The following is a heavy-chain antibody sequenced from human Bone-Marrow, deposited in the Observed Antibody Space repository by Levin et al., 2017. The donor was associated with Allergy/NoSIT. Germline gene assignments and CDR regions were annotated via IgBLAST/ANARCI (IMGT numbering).Heavy chain of an antibody. D-gene: IGHD3-9*01. CDR2: IYYSGST. CDR1: GGSISSYY. Sequence: SETLSLTCTVSGGSISSYYWSWIRQPPGKGLEWIGYIYYSGSTNYNPSLKSRVTISVDTSKNQFSLKLSSVTAADTAVYYCARAATEYYDILTGYYRGGYYYYYMDVWGKGTTVTVSS. CDR3: ARAATEYYDILTGYYRGGYYYYYMDV. V-gene: IGHV4-59*01. J-gene: IGHJ6*03.